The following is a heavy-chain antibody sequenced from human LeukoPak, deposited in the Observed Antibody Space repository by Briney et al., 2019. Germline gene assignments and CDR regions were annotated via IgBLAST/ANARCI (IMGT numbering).Heavy chain of an antibody. CDR2: ISYSGST. CDR3: VRGGSYSPFDH. J-gene: IGHJ4*02. D-gene: IGHD1-26*01. CDR1: GGSISSYY. V-gene: IGHV4-59*01. Sequence: PSETLSLTCTVSGGSISSYYWSWIRQPPGKGLEWIGYISYSGSTNFNPSLKSRVTISVDTSKNQFSLKLSSVTAADTAVYYCVRGGSYSPFDHWGQGTLVTVSS.